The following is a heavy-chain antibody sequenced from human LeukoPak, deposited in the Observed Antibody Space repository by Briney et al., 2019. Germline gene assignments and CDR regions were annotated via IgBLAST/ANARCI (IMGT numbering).Heavy chain of an antibody. CDR2: IYYGGST. V-gene: IGHV4-59*01. CDR3: ARARLDSSGRFDY. J-gene: IGHJ4*02. CDR1: GGSISSYY. Sequence: SETLSLTCTVSGGSISSYYWSWIRQSPGKGLEWIGYIYYGGSTDYNPSLKSRVTISKDTSKTQFSLRLSSVTAADTAVYYCARARLDSSGRFDYWGQGTLVTVSS. D-gene: IGHD3-22*01.